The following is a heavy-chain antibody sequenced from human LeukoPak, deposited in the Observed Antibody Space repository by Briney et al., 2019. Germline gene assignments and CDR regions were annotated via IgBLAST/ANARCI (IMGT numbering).Heavy chain of an antibody. CDR2: ISATGTGT. J-gene: IGHJ6*03. CDR1: GFTFSSYA. Sequence: GGSLRLSCAASGFTFSSYAMSWVRQAPGKGLEWVSAISATGTGTYYADSVKGRFTISRDNSKNTLYLQMNSLRAEDTAVYYCAKQLWFGEMYYYYYMDVWGKGTTVTVSS. D-gene: IGHD3-10*01. CDR3: AKQLWFGEMYYYYYMDV. V-gene: IGHV3-23*01.